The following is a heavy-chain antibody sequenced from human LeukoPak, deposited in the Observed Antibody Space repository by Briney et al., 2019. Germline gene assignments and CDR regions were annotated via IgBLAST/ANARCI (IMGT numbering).Heavy chain of an antibody. J-gene: IGHJ4*02. Sequence: PSETLSLTCTVSGGSISSYYWSWIRQPPGKGLEWIGYISYSGSTNYNPSLKSRVTISVDTSKSQLSLKLTSVTAADTAVYYCARTRSQGIAAQYSDYWGQGTLVTVSS. CDR3: ARTRSQGIAAQYSDY. D-gene: IGHD6-13*01. V-gene: IGHV4-59*08. CDR2: ISYSGST. CDR1: GGSISSYY.